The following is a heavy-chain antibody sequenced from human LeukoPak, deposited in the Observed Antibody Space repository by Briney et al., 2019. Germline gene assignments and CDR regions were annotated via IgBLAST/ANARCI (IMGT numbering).Heavy chain of an antibody. CDR2: IWYDGSYK. D-gene: IGHD2-21*02. CDR1: GFTFSSYG. J-gene: IGHJ4*02. V-gene: IGHV3-33*01. Sequence: GGSLRLSCVASGFTFSSYGIHWVRQAPGKGLEWVAFIWYDGSYKNYVDSVKGRFTISRDNSKNTLYLQMNSLRDEDTAVYYCARGAPLEHCGGDCSRLLDYWGQGTLVTVSS. CDR3: ARGAPLEHCGGDCSRLLDY.